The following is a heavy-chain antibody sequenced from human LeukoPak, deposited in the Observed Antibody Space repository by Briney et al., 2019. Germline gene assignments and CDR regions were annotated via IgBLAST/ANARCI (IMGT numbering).Heavy chain of an antibody. V-gene: IGHV5-51*01. Sequence: PGESLKISCKGSGYSFTSYWIGWVRQMPGKGLEWMGIIYPGDSDTRYSPSFQGQVTISADKSISTAYMELSRLRPDDTAVYYCARALPVGAFDIWGQGTMVTVSS. CDR2: IYPGDSDT. J-gene: IGHJ3*02. CDR1: GYSFTSYW. D-gene: IGHD1-26*01. CDR3: ARALPVGAFDI.